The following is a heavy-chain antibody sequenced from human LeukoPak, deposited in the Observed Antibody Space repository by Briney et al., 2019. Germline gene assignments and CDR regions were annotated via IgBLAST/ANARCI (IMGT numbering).Heavy chain of an antibody. CDR1: GLSFSSSG. CDR2: ITATGSTI. V-gene: IGHV3-48*03. Sequence: GGSLRLSCAASGLSFSSSGMNWVRQAPGKGLEWVSYITATGSTIYYADSVKGRFTISKDNARSSLFLSMSSLRAEDTAVYYCARSIIVGATGAFDVWGQGTMVTVS. D-gene: IGHD1-26*01. CDR3: ARSIIVGATGAFDV. J-gene: IGHJ3*01.